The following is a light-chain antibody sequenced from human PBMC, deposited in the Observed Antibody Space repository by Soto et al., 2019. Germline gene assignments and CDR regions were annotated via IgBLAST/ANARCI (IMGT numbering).Light chain of an antibody. J-gene: IGKJ4*01. CDR3: PQYNDWPLT. Sequence: EKVMTQSPAALSVSPGERATLSCRSSQSVNSNLAWYQRKPGQAPRLLLYGASTRATGIPARFSGSASGTEFTVTISSLQSEESAVYYCPQYNDWPLTFGGGTKVEIK. CDR2: GAS. V-gene: IGKV3-15*01. CDR1: QSVNSN.